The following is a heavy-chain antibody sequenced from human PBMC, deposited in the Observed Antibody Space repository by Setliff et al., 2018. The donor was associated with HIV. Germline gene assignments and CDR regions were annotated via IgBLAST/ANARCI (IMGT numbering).Heavy chain of an antibody. CDR2: IYSSGST. V-gene: IGHV4-4*07. Sequence: SETLSLTCTVSGGSISSYYGSWIRQSAGKGLEWIGRIYSSGSTNYNPSLKSRVTMSVDTSKNQFSLRLSSVTAADTAVYYCARAPFPVAGFDYFDHWGQGTQVTVSS. J-gene: IGHJ4*02. CDR3: ARAPFPVAGFDYFDH. CDR1: GGSISSYY. D-gene: IGHD6-19*01.